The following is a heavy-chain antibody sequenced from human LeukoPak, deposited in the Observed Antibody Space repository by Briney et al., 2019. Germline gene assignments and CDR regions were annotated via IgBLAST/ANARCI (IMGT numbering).Heavy chain of an antibody. D-gene: IGHD6-13*01. V-gene: IGHV3-23*01. CDR2: ISGSGGST. J-gene: IGHJ4*02. Sequence: GSLSLSCAASGFTFSSYAMSWVRQAPGKGLEWVSAISGSGGSTYYADSVKGRFTISRDNSKNTRYLQMNSLRAEDTAVYYCAKDLWQQLVLTPQFDYWGQGTLVTVSS. CDR3: AKDLWQQLVLTPQFDY. CDR1: GFTFSSYA.